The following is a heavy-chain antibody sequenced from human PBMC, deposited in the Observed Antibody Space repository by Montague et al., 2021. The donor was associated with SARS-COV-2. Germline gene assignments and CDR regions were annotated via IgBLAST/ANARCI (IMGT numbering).Heavy chain of an antibody. J-gene: IGHJ4*02. D-gene: IGHD3-22*01. CDR2: LLHSRST. CDR1: GVSFSGYY. V-gene: IGHV4-34*12. Sequence: SETLSLTCAVYGVSFSGYYWSWIRQPPRKGLEWIVELLHSRSTNYNPSLKSRVTIISDTSKNQFSLKLSSVTAADTAVYYCARATLGTTMIVVVMTASDYYFDYWGQGNLVTVSS. CDR3: ARATLGTTMIVVVMTASDYYFDY.